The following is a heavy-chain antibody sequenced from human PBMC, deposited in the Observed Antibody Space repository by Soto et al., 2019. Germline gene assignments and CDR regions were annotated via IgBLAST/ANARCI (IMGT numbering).Heavy chain of an antibody. Sequence: QVQLVESGGGVVQPGRSLRLSCAASGFTFNNYGMHWVRQAPGKGLEWVAVIWYDGSNEYYVDSVKGRFTISRDNSKNTLYLQMNSLRAEDTAVYYCAREEYSGGTGYLQHGGQGTLVTVSS. J-gene: IGHJ1*01. CDR1: GFTFNNYG. V-gene: IGHV3-33*01. CDR2: IWYDGSNE. CDR3: AREEYSGGTGYLQH. D-gene: IGHD6-19*01.